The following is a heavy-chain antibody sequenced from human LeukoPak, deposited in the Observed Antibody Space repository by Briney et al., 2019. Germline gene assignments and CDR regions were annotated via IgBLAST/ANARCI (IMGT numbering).Heavy chain of an antibody. D-gene: IGHD5-18*01. CDR2: IYSGGST. Sequence: GGSLRLSCAASGFTVSSNYMSWVRQAPGKGLEWVSVIYSGGSTYYADSVKGRFTISRDNSKNTLYLQMNSLRAEDTAVYYCARSDSYGSSGFDYWGQGTLVTVSS. J-gene: IGHJ4*02. CDR1: GFTVSSNY. V-gene: IGHV3-53*01. CDR3: ARSDSYGSSGFDY.